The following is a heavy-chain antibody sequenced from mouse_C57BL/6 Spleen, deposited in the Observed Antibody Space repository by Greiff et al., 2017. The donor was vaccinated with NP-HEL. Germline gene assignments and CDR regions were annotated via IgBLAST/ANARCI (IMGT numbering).Heavy chain of an antibody. J-gene: IGHJ1*03. CDR3: TREWDYGSLYWYFDV. Sequence: VQLQQSGAELVRPGASVTLSCKASGYTFTDYEMHWVKQTPVHGLEWIGAIDPETGGTAYNQKFKGKAILTADKSSSTAYMELRSLTSEDSAVYYCTREWDYGSLYWYFDVWGTGTTVTVSS. CDR2: IDPETGGT. CDR1: GYTFTDYE. D-gene: IGHD1-2*01. V-gene: IGHV1-15*01.